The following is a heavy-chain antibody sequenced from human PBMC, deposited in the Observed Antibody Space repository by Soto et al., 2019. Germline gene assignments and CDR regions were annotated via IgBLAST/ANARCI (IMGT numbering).Heavy chain of an antibody. Sequence: QVTLRESGPVLVKPTETLTLTCSASGFSLDNAGMGVSWIRQPPGKALEWLAHSFSDGGASYSTSLRSRLPISTAPPNSQVALTMTTTHPAATPTYYCARMSEAVSIVEYYFAYWGLGTLVTVSS. CDR2: SFSDGGA. CDR1: GFSLDNAGMG. J-gene: IGHJ4*02. CDR3: ARMSEAVSIVEYYFAY. V-gene: IGHV2-26*01. D-gene: IGHD6-6*01.